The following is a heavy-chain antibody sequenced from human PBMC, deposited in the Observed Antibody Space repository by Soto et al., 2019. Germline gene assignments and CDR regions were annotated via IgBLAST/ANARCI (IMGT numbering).Heavy chain of an antibody. CDR2: MFYSGLT. CDR3: APLSVSLSGPYGIHV. CDR1: GYSVTSSDYY. V-gene: IGHV4-39*01. J-gene: IGHJ6*02. Sequence: LSLTCSVSGYSVTSSDYYWAWIRQPPGKGLEWIGSMFYSGLTYYNPSLKSRVTLSVDTSKNQFSVRLNSVTAADTAVYYCAPLSVSLSGPYGIHVRGQGTTVTVSS. D-gene: IGHD2-15*01.